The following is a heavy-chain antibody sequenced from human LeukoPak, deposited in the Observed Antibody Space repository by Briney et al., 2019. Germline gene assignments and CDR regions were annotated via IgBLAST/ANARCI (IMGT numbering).Heavy chain of an antibody. CDR3: ARVGIQLMFDY. J-gene: IGHJ4*02. D-gene: IGHD5-18*01. CDR1: GFNFDEYA. Sequence: PGGSLRLSCAASGFNFDEYAMYWVRQAPGKGLEWVSLISGDGGTTSYADSVKGRFTISRDNSQNTLYLQMNSLRAEDTAVYYCARVGIQLMFDYWGQGTLVTVSS. CDR2: ISGDGGTT. V-gene: IGHV3-43*02.